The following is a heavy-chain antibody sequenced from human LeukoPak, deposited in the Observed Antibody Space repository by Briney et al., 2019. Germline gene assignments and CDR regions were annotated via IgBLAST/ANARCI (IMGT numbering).Heavy chain of an antibody. Sequence: PGGSLRLSCAASGFSFSTFGMHWVRQTPGKGLEWVSHISKDESNKYYADSVKGRFTISRDTSKNTLFLQMNRLRVEDTAVYYCAKDNPVLEYWGQGTLVTVSS. J-gene: IGHJ4*02. CDR2: ISKDESNK. CDR3: AKDNPVLEY. V-gene: IGHV3-30*18. CDR1: GFSFSTFG.